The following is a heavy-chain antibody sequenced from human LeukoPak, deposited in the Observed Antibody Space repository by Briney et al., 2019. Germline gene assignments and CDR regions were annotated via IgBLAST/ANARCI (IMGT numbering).Heavy chain of an antibody. J-gene: IGHJ5*02. D-gene: IGHD6-19*01. CDR2: IKQEGSEK. V-gene: IGHV3-7*01. CDR3: AREGGSGWYDWFDP. Sequence: GGSLSLSCAASGFTFSSYWMSWVRQAPGKGLEWVANIKQEGSEKYYVDSVKGRFTISRDNAKNSMYLRMNSLRAEDTAVYYCAREGGSGWYDWFDPWGQGTLVTVSS. CDR1: GFTFSSYW.